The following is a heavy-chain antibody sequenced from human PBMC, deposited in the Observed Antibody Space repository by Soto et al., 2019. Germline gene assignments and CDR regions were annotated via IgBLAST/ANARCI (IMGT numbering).Heavy chain of an antibody. Sequence: SETLSLTCTVSGGSISSYYWSWIRQPPGKGLEWIGYIYYSGSTNYNPSLKSRVTISVDTSKNQFSLKLISVTAADTAVYYCAIGRESSVTYNSSWYYYYYYMDVWGKGTTVTVSS. D-gene: IGHD6-13*01. J-gene: IGHJ6*03. CDR3: AIGRESSVTYNSSWYYYYYYMDV. CDR2: IYYSGST. CDR1: GGSISSYY. V-gene: IGHV4-59*01.